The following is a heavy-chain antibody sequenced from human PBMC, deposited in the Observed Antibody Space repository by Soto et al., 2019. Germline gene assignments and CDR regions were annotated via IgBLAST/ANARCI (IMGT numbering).Heavy chain of an antibody. CDR1: GGAFSSYA. CDR2: IIPIFGTA. Sequence: SVKVSCKASGGAFSSYAISWARQAPGQGLEWMGGIIPIFGTANYAQKFQGRVTITADESTSTAYMELSSLRSEDTAVYYCARESRYCSGGSCYFLTGIDYWGQGTLVTVSS. J-gene: IGHJ4*02. CDR3: ARESRYCSGGSCYFLTGIDY. D-gene: IGHD2-15*01. V-gene: IGHV1-69*13.